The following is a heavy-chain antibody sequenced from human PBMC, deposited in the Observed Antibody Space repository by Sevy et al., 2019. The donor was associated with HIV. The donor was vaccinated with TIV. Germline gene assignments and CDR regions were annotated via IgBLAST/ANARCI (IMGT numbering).Heavy chain of an antibody. CDR3: ARWDV. CDR1: GFTFSSYW. Sequence: GGSLRLSCAASGFTFSSYWVNWVRQAPGKGLEWVANIKEDGSDKYYVDSVKGRFTISRDNAQNSLYLEMNSLRAEDTAVYYRARWDVWGKGTTVTVSS. CDR2: IKEDGSDK. V-gene: IGHV3-7*01. J-gene: IGHJ6*04.